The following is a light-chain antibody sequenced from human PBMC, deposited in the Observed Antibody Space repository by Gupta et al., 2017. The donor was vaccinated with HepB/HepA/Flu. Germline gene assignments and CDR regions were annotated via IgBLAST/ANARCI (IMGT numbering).Light chain of an antibody. CDR3: AAWDDSLNGVV. V-gene: IGLV1-44*01. J-gene: IGLJ2*01. CDR1: SSNIGGNT. Sequence: SVLTTPPSASATPWPRVTLSCSGSSSNIGGNTVNWYQQFPGTAPKLLIYSNDHRPSGVPDRFSGSKSGTSASLAISGLQSEDEADYYCAAWDDSLNGVVLGGGTKLTVL. CDR2: SND.